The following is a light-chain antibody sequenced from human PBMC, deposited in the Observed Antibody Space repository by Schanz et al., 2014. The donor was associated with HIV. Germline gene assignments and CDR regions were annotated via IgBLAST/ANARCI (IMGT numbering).Light chain of an antibody. CDR1: QTVSNN. CDR2: GAS. CDR3: QYFGNSGGT. J-gene: IGKJ4*01. Sequence: EIVMTQSPGTLSVSPGERATLSCRASQTVSNNLAWYQQKPGQAPRLLIYGASTRVTGIPARFSGSGSGTEFTRTISRLEPEDFAVYFCQYFGNSGGTFGGGTKVEVK. V-gene: IGKV3-15*01.